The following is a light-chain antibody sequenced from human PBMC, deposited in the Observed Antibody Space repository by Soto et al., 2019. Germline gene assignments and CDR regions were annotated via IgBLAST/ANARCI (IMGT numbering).Light chain of an antibody. CDR1: QSVSSSS. J-gene: IGKJ2*01. V-gene: IGKV3-20*01. CDR2: GAS. Sequence: EIVLTQSPGTLSLSPGERATLSCRASQSVSSSSLAWYQHKPGQAPRLLIYGASRRATGIPDRFSGSGSGTDFSLTISRLQPEDFAVYYCLQFDNSPLYTFGQGTKLEIK. CDR3: LQFDNSPLYT.